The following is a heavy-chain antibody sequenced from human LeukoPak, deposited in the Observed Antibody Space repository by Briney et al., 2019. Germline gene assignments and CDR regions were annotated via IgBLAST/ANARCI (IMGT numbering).Heavy chain of an antibody. D-gene: IGHD3-10*01. J-gene: IGHJ4*02. CDR3: ARDSSWSFDY. Sequence: GGSLRLSCAASGFTFSSYSVNWVRQAPGKGLEWISYIISTANAIYYADSVKGRFTISRDNVKNSVYLQMNSLRAEDTAVYYGARDSSWSFDYWGQGILVTVSS. CDR2: IISTANAI. CDR1: GFTFSSYS. V-gene: IGHV3-48*01.